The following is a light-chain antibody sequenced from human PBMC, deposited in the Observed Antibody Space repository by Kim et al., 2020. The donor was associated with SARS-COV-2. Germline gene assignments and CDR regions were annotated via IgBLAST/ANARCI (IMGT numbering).Light chain of an antibody. CDR3: CSYAGSSTFVV. Sequence: ITISCSGTSSEGGSYNLVSWYQQHPGKAPKLMIYEVSKRPSGVSNRFSGSKSGNTASLTISGLQAEDEADYYCCSYAGSSTFVVFGGGTKLTVL. J-gene: IGLJ2*01. CDR2: EVS. V-gene: IGLV2-23*02. CDR1: SSEGGSYNL.